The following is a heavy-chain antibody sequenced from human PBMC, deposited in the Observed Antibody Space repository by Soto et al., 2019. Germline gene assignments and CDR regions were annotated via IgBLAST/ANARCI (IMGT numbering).Heavy chain of an antibody. J-gene: IGHJ4*02. V-gene: IGHV3-30-3*01. Sequence: QVQLVESGGGVVQSGRSLRLSCVASGFTFNNYAMHWVRQAPGKGLEWVAVISYDGSNKYYADSVKGRFSISRDNSKNTLYLQLNSLRAEDTTVFHCARSGGAYSPFDYWGQGTLVTVSS. CDR3: ARSGGAYSPFDY. CDR1: GFTFNNYA. D-gene: IGHD2-15*01. CDR2: ISYDGSNK.